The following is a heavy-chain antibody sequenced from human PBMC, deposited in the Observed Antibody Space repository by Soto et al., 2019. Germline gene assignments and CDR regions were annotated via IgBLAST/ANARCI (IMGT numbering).Heavy chain of an antibody. CDR2: ISYDGSNK. CDR1: GFTFSSYG. D-gene: IGHD5-12*01. V-gene: IGHV3-30*03. J-gene: IGHJ4*01. Sequence: QVQLVESGGGVVQPGRSLRLSCAASGFTFSSYGMHWVRQAPGKGLEWVAVISYDGSNKYYADSVKGRFTISRDNSKXXXXXXXXXXXXXXXXXXXXXXXXXGXDYF. CDR3: XXXXXGXDYF.